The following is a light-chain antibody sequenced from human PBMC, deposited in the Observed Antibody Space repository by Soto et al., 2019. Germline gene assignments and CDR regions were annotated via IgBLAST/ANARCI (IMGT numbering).Light chain of an antibody. CDR2: GAS. Sequence: EIVMTQSPVTLSMSPGERATLSCGARPFVGSNVAWYQHTPGQPPMLLNYGASVKSPDIPGSFSGSGSGTQFTLTIISLQSEESAVYYCQQYNNWPPWTFGQGTKVAI. CDR3: QQYNNWPPWT. V-gene: IGKV3D-15*01. CDR1: PFVGSN. J-gene: IGKJ1*01.